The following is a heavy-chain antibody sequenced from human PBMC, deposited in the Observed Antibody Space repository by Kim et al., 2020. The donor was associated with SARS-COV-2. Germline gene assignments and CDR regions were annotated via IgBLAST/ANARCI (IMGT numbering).Heavy chain of an antibody. CDR1: GFTFSSYE. D-gene: IGHD3-9*01. CDR2: ISSSGSTI. J-gene: IGHJ6*03. Sequence: GGSLRLSCAASGFTFSSYEMNWVRQAPGKGLEWVSYISSSGSTIYYADSVKGRFTISRDNAKNSLYLQMNSLRAEDTAVYYCARGLRYFDWLSHYYYMDVWGKGTTVTVSS. CDR3: ARGLRYFDWLSHYYYMDV. V-gene: IGHV3-48*03.